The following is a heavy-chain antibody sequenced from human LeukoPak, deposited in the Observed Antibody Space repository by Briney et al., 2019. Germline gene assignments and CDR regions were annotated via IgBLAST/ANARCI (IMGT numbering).Heavy chain of an antibody. CDR2: IYHSGTTYSGST. Sequence: SETLSLTCNVSGASMSNYYWVWIRQPPGKGLEWIGSIYHSGTTYSGSTYYNPSLKSRVTISLDTSKNQFSLKVGSMTAADTAVYYCARDRWDYYGSVDPWGQGTLVTVSS. J-gene: IGHJ5*02. D-gene: IGHD3-10*01. CDR1: GASMSNYY. V-gene: IGHV4-39*07. CDR3: ARDRWDYYGSVDP.